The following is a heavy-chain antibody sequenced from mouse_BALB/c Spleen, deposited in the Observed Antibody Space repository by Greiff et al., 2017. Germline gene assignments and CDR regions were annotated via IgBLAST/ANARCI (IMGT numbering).Heavy chain of an antibody. CDR1: GYTFTSYW. Sequence: QVQLKQSGAELARPGASVKLSCKASGYTFTSYWMQWVKQRPGQGLEWIGAIYPGDGDTRYTQKFKGKATLTADKSSSTAYMQLSSLASEDSAVYYCASNWDGPGFAYWGQGTLVTVSA. J-gene: IGHJ3*01. D-gene: IGHD4-1*02. V-gene: IGHV1-87*01. CDR2: IYPGDGDT. CDR3: ASNWDGPGFAY.